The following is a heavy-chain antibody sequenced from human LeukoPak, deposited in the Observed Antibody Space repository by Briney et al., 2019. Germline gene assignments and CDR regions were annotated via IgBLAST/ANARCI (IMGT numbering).Heavy chain of an antibody. CDR3: ATHFMVRGVRSWFDP. J-gene: IGHJ5*02. CDR2: LSYSGNT. V-gene: IGHV4-39*01. CDR1: GGSISNSRYY. Sequence: SETLSLTCSVSGGSISNSRYYWGWIRQPPGKGLEWIGSLSYSGNTYYNPYLRSRVTMSVDTSKNQFSLKLSSVTAADTALHYCATHFMVRGVRSWFDPWGQGTLVTVSS. D-gene: IGHD3-10*01.